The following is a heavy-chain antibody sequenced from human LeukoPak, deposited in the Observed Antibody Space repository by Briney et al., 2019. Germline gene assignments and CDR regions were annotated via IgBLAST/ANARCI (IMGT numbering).Heavy chain of an antibody. CDR2: VRYDGGNK. CDR3: ARESGVGYHSEGARY. D-gene: IGHD5-12*01. Sequence: PGGSLRLSCAASGFDFSRYGMHWVRQAPGMGLEWVAFVRYDGGNKYYADSVKGQFTISKDNSKNTLYLQMNSLRLEDTAVYSCARESGVGYHSEGARYWGLGTLVTVSS. V-gene: IGHV3-30*02. CDR1: GFDFSRYG. J-gene: IGHJ4*02.